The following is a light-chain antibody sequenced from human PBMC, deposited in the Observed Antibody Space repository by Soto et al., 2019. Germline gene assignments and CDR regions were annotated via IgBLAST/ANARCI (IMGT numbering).Light chain of an antibody. CDR3: MQGAHWPYT. Sequence: DVVMTQSPLSLPVTLGQPASISCRSSQSLAYSDGSTFLTWFQQRPGQSPRRLIYEVSNRESGVPERFSGSGSGTDFTLKISRVEAEDVAVYYCMQGAHWPYTFGQGTKLEIK. CDR2: EVS. J-gene: IGKJ2*01. V-gene: IGKV2-30*01. CDR1: QSLAYSDGSTF.